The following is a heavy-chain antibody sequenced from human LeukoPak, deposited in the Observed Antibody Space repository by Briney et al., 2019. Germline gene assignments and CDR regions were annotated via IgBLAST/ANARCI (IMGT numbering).Heavy chain of an antibody. V-gene: IGHV3-64*01. D-gene: IGHD6-13*01. CDR3: ARVGSSSPFDY. Sequence: PGGSLRLSCAASGFTFSSYAMHWVRRAPGKGLEYVSAVSGNGHSTYYANSVKGRFTISRDNSKNTLYLQMGSLRAEDMAVYYCARVGSSSPFDYWGQGTLVTVSS. CDR2: VSGNGHST. J-gene: IGHJ4*02. CDR1: GFTFSSYA.